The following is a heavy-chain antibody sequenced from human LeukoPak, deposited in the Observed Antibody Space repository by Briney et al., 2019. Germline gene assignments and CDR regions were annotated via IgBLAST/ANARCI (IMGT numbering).Heavy chain of an antibody. J-gene: IGHJ6*03. V-gene: IGHV3-33*05. CDR2: MSYDGRYR. CDR1: GFTFDFYA. Sequence: GGSLRLSCTTSGFTFDFYAMHWVRQAPGKGLEWVAVMSYDGRYRYYADSAKGRFTISRDNSKNSLYLQMNSLRAEDTAVYYCARGADYGDYDYSYYMDVRGKGTTVTVSS. CDR3: ARGADYGDYDYSYYMDV. D-gene: IGHD4-17*01.